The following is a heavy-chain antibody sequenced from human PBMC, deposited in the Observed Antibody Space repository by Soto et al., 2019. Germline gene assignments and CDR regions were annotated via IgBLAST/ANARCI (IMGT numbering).Heavy chain of an antibody. D-gene: IGHD6-6*01. V-gene: IGHV1-18*01. CDR3: ARVRQLVVYFYYYMDV. CDR2: ISAYNGDT. Sequence: QVQLLQSGAEVKKPGASVQDSCKASGYTFTNYGITWVRQAPGQGLEWMGWISAYNGDTHYTQRLQGRVTMTTDTPTSTAYMELRGLRSDDTAVYYCARVRQLVVYFYYYMDVGGKGTTVTVSS. J-gene: IGHJ6*03. CDR1: GYTFTNYG.